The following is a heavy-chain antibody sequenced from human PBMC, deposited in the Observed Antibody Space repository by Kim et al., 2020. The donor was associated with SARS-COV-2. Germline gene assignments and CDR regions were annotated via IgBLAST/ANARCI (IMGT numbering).Heavy chain of an antibody. CDR1: GGSISSGDYF. CDR2: IYHSGSS. D-gene: IGHD3-10*01. V-gene: IGHV4-31*03. CDR3: AREIIRAGDTDAFDI. J-gene: IGHJ3*02. Sequence: SETLSLTCTVSGGSISSGDYFWSWIRQRPGQGPEWIGYIYHSGSSYYNPSLEGRASLSVDTSKNQFSLNLNSMTAADTAVYYCAREIIRAGDTDAFDIWGQGTMVTVSS.